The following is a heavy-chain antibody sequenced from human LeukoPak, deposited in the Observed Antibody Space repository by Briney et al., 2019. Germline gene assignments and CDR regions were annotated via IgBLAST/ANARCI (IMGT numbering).Heavy chain of an antibody. CDR3: ARVAPSIAARGYYYYYMDV. D-gene: IGHD6-6*01. CDR1: GGSFSGYY. CDR2: INHSGST. J-gene: IGHJ6*03. V-gene: IGHV4-34*01. Sequence: SETLSLTCAVYGGSFSGYYWSWIRQPPGKGLEWIGEINHSGSTNYNPSLKSRVTISVDTSRNQFSLKLSSVTAADTAVYYCARVAPSIAARGYYYYYMDVWGKGTTVTVSS.